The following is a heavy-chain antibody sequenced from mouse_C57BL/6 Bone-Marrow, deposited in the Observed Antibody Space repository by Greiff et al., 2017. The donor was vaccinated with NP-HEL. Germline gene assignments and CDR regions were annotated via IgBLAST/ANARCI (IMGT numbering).Heavy chain of an antibody. CDR3: ARAFSYYPYAMDY. J-gene: IGHJ4*01. V-gene: IGHV5-16*01. Sequence: DVKLVESEGGLVQPGSSMKLSCTASGFTFSDYYMAWVRQVPEKGLEWVANINYDGSSTYYLDSLKSRFIISRDNAKNILYLQMSSLKSEDTATYYCARAFSYYPYAMDYWGQGTSVTVSS. D-gene: IGHD1-1*01. CDR2: INYDGSST. CDR1: GFTFSDYY.